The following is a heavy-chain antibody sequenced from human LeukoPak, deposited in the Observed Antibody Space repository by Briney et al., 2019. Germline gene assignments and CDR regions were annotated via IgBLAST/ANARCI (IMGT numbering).Heavy chain of an antibody. V-gene: IGHV4-4*07. CDR2: ISTGGST. Sequence: SETLSLTCTVSGGSISSYYWSWIRQPAGKGLESIGHISTGGSTNYNPSLKSRVTISVKTSKNQFSLKLSSVTAADTAVYYCARVTGYMIEDYFDYWGQGTLVTVSS. CDR3: ARVTGYMIEDYFDY. D-gene: IGHD3-22*01. J-gene: IGHJ4*02. CDR1: GGSISSYY.